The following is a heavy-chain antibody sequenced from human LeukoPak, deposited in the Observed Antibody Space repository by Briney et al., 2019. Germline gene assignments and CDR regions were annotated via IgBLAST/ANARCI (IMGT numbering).Heavy chain of an antibody. D-gene: IGHD3-22*01. CDR1: GYTFTSYG. CDR2: ISAYNGNT. J-gene: IGHJ4*02. CDR3: ARDRRDYDSSGSISPRGFDY. V-gene: IGHV1-18*01. Sequence: ASVKVSCKASGYTFTSYGISWVRQAPGQGLEWMGWISAYNGNTNYAQKLQGRVTMTTDTSTSTAYMELRSLRSDDTAVYYCARDRRDYDSSGSISPRGFDYWGQGTLVTVSS.